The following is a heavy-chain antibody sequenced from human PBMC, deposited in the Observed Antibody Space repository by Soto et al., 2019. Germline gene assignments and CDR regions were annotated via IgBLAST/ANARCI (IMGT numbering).Heavy chain of an antibody. V-gene: IGHV3-30-3*01. J-gene: IGHJ2*01. Sequence: QVQLVESGGGVVQSGGSPRLSCAASGFTFSNSPMHWLRQAPGKGLEWVAIIANDASSEHYADSVKGRFTISRDNAENTLYLQMNSLRTEDTALYYCARDAIANWYFDWYFDLWGRGTLVTVSS. D-gene: IGHD1-7*01. CDR1: GFTFSNSP. CDR2: IANDASSE. CDR3: ARDAIANWYFDWYFDL.